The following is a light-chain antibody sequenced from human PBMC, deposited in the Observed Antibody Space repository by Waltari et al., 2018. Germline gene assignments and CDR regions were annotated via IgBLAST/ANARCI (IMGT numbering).Light chain of an antibody. Sequence: QSALTQPASVSGSPGQSITISCTGTSSDVGGYHHVSWYQQHPGKAPKLMIYDVSTRPSGVSNLFSGSKSGNTASLTISGLQAEDEADYYCSSYTSSSTLVFGGGTKLTVL. CDR2: DVS. CDR3: SSYTSSSTLV. V-gene: IGLV2-14*03. J-gene: IGLJ2*01. CDR1: SSDVGGYHH.